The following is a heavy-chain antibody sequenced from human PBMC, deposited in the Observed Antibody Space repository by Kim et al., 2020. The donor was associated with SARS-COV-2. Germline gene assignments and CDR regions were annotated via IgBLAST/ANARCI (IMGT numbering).Heavy chain of an antibody. CDR3: AKDPSNDRYYYDSSGYFWFDP. D-gene: IGHD3-22*01. CDR1: GFTFSSYA. V-gene: IGHV3-23*01. Sequence: GGSLRLSCAASGFTFSSYAMSWVRQAPGKGLEWVSAISGSGGSTYYADSVKGRFTISRDNSKNTLYLQMNSLRAEDTAVYYCAKDPSNDRYYYDSSGYFWFDPCGHGTLVTVSS. CDR2: ISGSGGST. J-gene: IGHJ5*02.